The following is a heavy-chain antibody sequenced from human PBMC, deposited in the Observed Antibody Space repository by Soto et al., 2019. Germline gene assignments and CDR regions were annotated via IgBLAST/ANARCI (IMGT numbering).Heavy chain of an antibody. D-gene: IGHD5-18*01. CDR3: ARDPDRSAFHGGYIAPFDL. V-gene: IGHV1-69*05. Sequence: QVQLVQSGAEVKKPGSSVKVSCKASGGTFSSYAISWVRQAPGQGLEWMGGIIPIFGTANYAQKFQGRVTITSDEXXSXAXMELSSLRSEDKAVYYCARDPDRSAFHGGYIAPFDLWGRGTLVTVSS. J-gene: IGHJ2*01. CDR1: GGTFSSYA. CDR2: IIPIFGTA.